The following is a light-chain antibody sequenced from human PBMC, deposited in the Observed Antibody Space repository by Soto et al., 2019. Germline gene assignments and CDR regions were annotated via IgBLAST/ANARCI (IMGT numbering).Light chain of an antibody. J-gene: IGKJ1*01. CDR3: QQYGNSPRT. CDR2: GAS. CDR1: QSVSRSY. V-gene: IGKV3-20*01. Sequence: ETVLTQSPGTMSLSPGERATLSCRASQSVSRSYLAWYQQKPGQATRLLIYGASSRATGIPERFSGSGSGTDFTLTISRLEPEDFAVYYCQQYGNSPRTFGQGTKVEIK.